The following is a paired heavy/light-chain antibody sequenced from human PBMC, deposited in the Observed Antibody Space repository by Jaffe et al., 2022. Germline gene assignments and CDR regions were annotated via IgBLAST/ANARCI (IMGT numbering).Light chain of an antibody. Sequence: DVVMTQSPLSLPVTLGQPASISCRSSQSLVHSDGNTYLNWFQQRPGQSPRRLIYKVSNRDSGVPDRFSGSGSGTDFTLKISRVEAEDVGVYYCMQGTHWPWTFGQGTKVEIK. V-gene: IGKV2-30*02. CDR1: QSLVHSDGNTY. CDR2: KVS. J-gene: IGKJ1*01. CDR3: MQGTHWPWT.
Heavy chain of an antibody. CDR1: GGSISSGSYY. D-gene: IGHD6-13*01. V-gene: IGHV4-61*02. CDR3: ARVDPGTAAADTLYPTAYYFDY. Sequence: QVQLQESGPGLVKPSQTLSLTCTVSGGSISSGSYYWSWIRQPAGKGLEWIGRIYTSGSTNYNPSLKSRVTISVDTSKNQFSLKLSSVTAADTAVYYCARVDPGTAAADTLYPTAYYFDYWGQGTLVTVSS. CDR2: IYTSGST. J-gene: IGHJ4*02.